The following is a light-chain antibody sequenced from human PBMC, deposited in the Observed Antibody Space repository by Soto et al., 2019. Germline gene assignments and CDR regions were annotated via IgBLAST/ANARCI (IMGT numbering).Light chain of an antibody. CDR1: QAISNY. Sequence: DIQMTQSPSSLSASVGDRVTITCRASQAISNYLAWYQQKPGKVPSLLIYAASTLQSGVPSRFRGSGSGTDIPTTISSLQPEDIAYYCCQKFNTVPTFGGGTKVEI. CDR2: AAS. CDR3: QKFNTVPT. V-gene: IGKV1-27*01. J-gene: IGKJ4*01.